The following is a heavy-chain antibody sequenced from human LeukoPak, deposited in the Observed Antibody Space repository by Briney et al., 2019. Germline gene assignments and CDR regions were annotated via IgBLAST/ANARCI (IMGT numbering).Heavy chain of an antibody. Sequence: SETLSLTCAVYGGSFSGYYWSWMRQPPGKGLEWIGEINHSGSTNYNPSLKSRVTISVDTSKNQFSLKLSSVTAADTAVYYCARGRSYGSSLIIVVVPAAGWFDPWGQGTLVTVSS. V-gene: IGHV4-34*01. J-gene: IGHJ5*02. D-gene: IGHD2-2*01. CDR1: GGSFSGYY. CDR3: ARGRSYGSSLIIVVVPAAGWFDP. CDR2: INHSGST.